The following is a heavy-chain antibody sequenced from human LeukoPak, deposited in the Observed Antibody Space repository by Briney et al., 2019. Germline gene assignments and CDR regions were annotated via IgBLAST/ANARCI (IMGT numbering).Heavy chain of an antibody. V-gene: IGHV1-2*02. CDR2: INPNSGGT. J-gene: IGHJ6*03. D-gene: IGHD6-13*01. CDR1: GYTFTGYY. Sequence: ASVKVSCKASGYTFTGYYMHWVRQAPGQGLEWMGWINPNSGGTNYAQKFQGRVTVTRDTSISTAYMELSRLRSDDTAVYYCARDPGSSYDYYYYYYMDVWGKGTTVTVSS. CDR3: ARDPGSSYDYYYYYYMDV.